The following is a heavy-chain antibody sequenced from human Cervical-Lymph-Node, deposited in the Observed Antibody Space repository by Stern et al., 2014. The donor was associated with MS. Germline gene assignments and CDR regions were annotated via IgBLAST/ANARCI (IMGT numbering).Heavy chain of an antibody. Sequence: QVQLGQSGAEVKKPGSSVKVSCKASGGTFSSYAISWVRQAPGQGLEWMGRIIPLLGIANYARKFQGRVTITADKSTSTADMELSSLRAEDTAVYYCARGGGDSTGWYRYYFDYWGQGTLVTVSS. D-gene: IGHD6-19*01. CDR3: ARGGGDSTGWYRYYFDY. CDR1: GGTFSSYA. V-gene: IGHV1-69*09. CDR2: IIPLLGIA. J-gene: IGHJ4*02.